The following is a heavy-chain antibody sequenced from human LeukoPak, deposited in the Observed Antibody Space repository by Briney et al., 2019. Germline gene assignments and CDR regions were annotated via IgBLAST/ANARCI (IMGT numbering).Heavy chain of an antibody. V-gene: IGHV1-2*06. CDR1: GYAFTGYY. J-gene: IGHJ4*02. Sequence: ASVKVSCKASGYAFTGYYIYWVRQAPGQGLEWMGRINPNCGGTDYAQKFQGRVTMTRDTSISTAYMELSRLRSDDTAVYYCARDRGDTTECYFDYWGQGTLVTVSS. CDR3: ARDRGDTTECYFDY. D-gene: IGHD1-1*01. CDR2: INPNCGGT.